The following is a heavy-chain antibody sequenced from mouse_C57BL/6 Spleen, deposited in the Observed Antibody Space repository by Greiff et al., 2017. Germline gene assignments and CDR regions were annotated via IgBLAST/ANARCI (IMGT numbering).Heavy chain of an antibody. CDR2: IHPNSGST. CDR1: GYTFPSYW. CDR3: ARGDGNYAMDD. D-gene: IGHD2-1*01. V-gene: IGHV1-64*01. J-gene: IGHJ4*01. Sequence: QVQLQQPGAELVKPGASVKLSCKASGYTFPSYWMHWVKQRPGQGLEWIGMIHPNSGSTNYNEKFKSKATLTVDKSSSTAYMQLSSLTSEDSAVYYCARGDGNYAMDDWGQGTSVTVSS.